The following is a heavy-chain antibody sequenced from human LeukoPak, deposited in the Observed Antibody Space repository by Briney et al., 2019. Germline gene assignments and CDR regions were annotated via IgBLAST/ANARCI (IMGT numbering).Heavy chain of an antibody. J-gene: IGHJ4*02. V-gene: IGHV4-38-2*02. Sequence: SETLSLTCTVSGYSISSGYYWGWIRQPPGKGLEWIGSIYHSGSTRYNPSLQSRLTISVDTSKNQFSLKLSSVTAADTAVYYCATDGYSYIEFWGQGTLVTVSS. CDR3: ATDGYSYIEF. D-gene: IGHD5-18*01. CDR1: GYSISSGYY. CDR2: IYHSGST.